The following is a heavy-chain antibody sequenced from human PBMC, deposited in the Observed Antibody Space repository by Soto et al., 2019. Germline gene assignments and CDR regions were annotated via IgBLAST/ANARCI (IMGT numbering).Heavy chain of an antibody. CDR3: GKDIMPLRGGKRAWCYWYFDL. V-gene: IGHV3-9*01. J-gene: IGHJ2*01. D-gene: IGHD2-15*01. CDR1: GFTFDDYA. Sequence: EVQLVESGGGLVQPGRSLRLSCAASGFTFDDYAMHWVRQAPGKGLEWVSGISWNSGSIGYADSVKGRFTISRDNAKNSLYLQMNSLRAEDTALYYCGKDIMPLRGGKRAWCYWYFDLWGRGTLVTVSS. CDR2: ISWNSGSI.